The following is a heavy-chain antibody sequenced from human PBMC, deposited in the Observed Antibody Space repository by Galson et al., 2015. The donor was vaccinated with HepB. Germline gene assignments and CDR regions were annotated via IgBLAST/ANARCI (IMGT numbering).Heavy chain of an antibody. CDR1: GGTFNSYA. CDR3: ARGGLLYSNYVWFDP. D-gene: IGHD4-11*01. V-gene: IGHV1-69*13. Sequence: SVKVSCKASGGTFNSYAISWVRQAPGQGLEWMGGIIPIFGTANYAQKFQGRVTITADESTSTAYMELSSLRSEDTAVYYCARGGLLYSNYVWFDPWGQGTLVTVSS. J-gene: IGHJ5*02. CDR2: IIPIFGTA.